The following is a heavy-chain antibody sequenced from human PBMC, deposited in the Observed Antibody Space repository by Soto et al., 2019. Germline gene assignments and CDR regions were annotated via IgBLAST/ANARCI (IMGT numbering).Heavy chain of an antibody. J-gene: IGHJ6*02. CDR3: ASQTTTVTTRYYGMDV. CDR2: IYPGDSDT. V-gene: IGHV5-51*01. Sequence: GESLKISCKVSGYNFTSHWIGWVRQMPGKGLEWMGIIYPGDSDTRYSPSFQGQVTLSADKSSSTAYLQWSSLKASDTAMYYCASQTTTVTTRYYGMDVWGQGTTVTVSS. CDR1: GYNFTSHW. D-gene: IGHD4-4*01.